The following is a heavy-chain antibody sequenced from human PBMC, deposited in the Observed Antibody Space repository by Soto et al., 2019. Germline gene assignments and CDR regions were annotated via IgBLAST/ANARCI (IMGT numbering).Heavy chain of an antibody. V-gene: IGHV3-33*01. CDR3: AREKYRGATGYYYYGMDV. Sequence: GGSLRLSCAASGLTFSSYGMHWVRQAPGKGLEWVAVIWYDGSNKYYADSVKGRFTISRDNSKNTLYLQMNSLRAEDTAVYYCAREKYRGATGYYYYGMDVWGQGTTVTVSS. CDR1: GLTFSSYG. CDR2: IWYDGSNK. D-gene: IGHD1-26*01. J-gene: IGHJ6*02.